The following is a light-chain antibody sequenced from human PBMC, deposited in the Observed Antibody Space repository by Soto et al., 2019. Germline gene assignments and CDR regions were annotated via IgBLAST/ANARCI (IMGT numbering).Light chain of an antibody. CDR2: AAS. V-gene: IGKV1-39*01. J-gene: IGKJ5*01. Sequence: DIQMTQSPSSLSASVGDRVTITCRASQSISSYLNWYQQKPGKAPKLLIYAASSLQSGVPSRFSGSGSGTDFTLTISSLQPEDFATYSCQQSYSTLPITFAQGTRLEIK. CDR1: QSISSY. CDR3: QQSYSTLPIT.